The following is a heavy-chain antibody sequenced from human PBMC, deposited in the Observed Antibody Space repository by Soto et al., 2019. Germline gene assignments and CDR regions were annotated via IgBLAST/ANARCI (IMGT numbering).Heavy chain of an antibody. D-gene: IGHD6-19*01. CDR2: IKQDGSEK. J-gene: IGHJ4*02. CDR1: GFTFSSYW. Sequence: GGSLRLSCAASGFTFSSYWMSWVRQAPGKGLEWVANIKQDGSEKYYVDSVKGRFTISRDNAKNSLYLQMNSLRAEDTAVYYCARDRSFLYSSGWYFDYWGQGTLVTVS. CDR3: ARDRSFLYSSGWYFDY. V-gene: IGHV3-7*01.